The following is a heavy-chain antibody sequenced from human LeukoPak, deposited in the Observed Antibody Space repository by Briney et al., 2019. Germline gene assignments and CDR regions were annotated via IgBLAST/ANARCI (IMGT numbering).Heavy chain of an antibody. CDR1: GGTFSSYA. CDR2: IIPIFGTA. V-gene: IGHV1-69*01. J-gene: IGHJ4*02. Sequence: SVKVSCKASGGTFSSYAISWARQAPGQGLEWMGGIIPIFGTANYAQKFQGRVTITADESTSTAYMELSSLRSEDTAVYYCARVLIRYCSSTSCFFDYWGQGTLVTVSS. D-gene: IGHD2-2*01. CDR3: ARVLIRYCSSTSCFFDY.